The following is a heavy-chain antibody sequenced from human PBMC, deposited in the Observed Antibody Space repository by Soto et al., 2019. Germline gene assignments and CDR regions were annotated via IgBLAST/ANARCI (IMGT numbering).Heavy chain of an antibody. J-gene: IGHJ4*02. V-gene: IGHV3-23*01. D-gene: IGHD3-16*01. CDR1: GFSFSSYA. CDR3: AKDAGSLPYYPDY. CDR2: ISGSGGST. Sequence: EVQLLESGGGLVQPGRSLRLSCAASGFSFSSYAMNWVRQAPGKGLECVSAISGSGGSTYYADSVKGRFIISRDISKNTLNLQMNTLRAEDTAVYYCAKDAGSLPYYPDYWGQGTLVTVSS.